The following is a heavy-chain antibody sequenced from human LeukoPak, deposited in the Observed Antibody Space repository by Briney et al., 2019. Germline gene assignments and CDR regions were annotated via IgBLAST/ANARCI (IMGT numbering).Heavy chain of an antibody. Sequence: GGSLRLSCAVSGFTFSSYAMHWVRQAPGKGLEWVAVISYDGSNKYYADSVKGRFTISRDNSKNTLYLQMNSLRAEDTAVYYCARALSGAARPWGQGTMVTVSS. D-gene: IGHD6-6*01. CDR3: ARALSGAARP. J-gene: IGHJ3*01. V-gene: IGHV3-30-3*01. CDR1: GFTFSSYA. CDR2: ISYDGSNK.